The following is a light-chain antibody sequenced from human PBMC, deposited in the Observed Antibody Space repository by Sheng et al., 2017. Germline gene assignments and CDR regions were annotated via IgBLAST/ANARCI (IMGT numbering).Light chain of an antibody. Sequence: DIQMTQSPSSLSASVGETVTISCRASQSINNYLNWYQQKPGKAPQLLIFAASNLQSGVPSRFSGTGSGTDFTLTISSLQPEDFATFYCQQSYNTPRTFGQGPTVE. V-gene: IGKV1-39*01. CDR1: QSINNY. CDR3: QQSYNTPRT. J-gene: IGKJ1*01. CDR2: AAS.